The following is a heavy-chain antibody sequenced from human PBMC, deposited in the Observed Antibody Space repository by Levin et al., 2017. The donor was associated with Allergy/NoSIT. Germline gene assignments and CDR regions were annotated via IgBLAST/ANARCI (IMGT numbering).Heavy chain of an antibody. D-gene: IGHD5-12*01. Sequence: GESLKISCAASGFTVSSHYMSWVRQAPGKGLEWVSVIYSGGSTHFADSVKGRFTISRDISKNTLYLQMNSLRAEDTAVYYCAGGYSGYEFTAYWGQGTLVTVSS. CDR3: AGGYSGYEFTAY. J-gene: IGHJ4*02. V-gene: IGHV3-66*01. CDR1: GFTVSSHY. CDR2: IYSGGST.